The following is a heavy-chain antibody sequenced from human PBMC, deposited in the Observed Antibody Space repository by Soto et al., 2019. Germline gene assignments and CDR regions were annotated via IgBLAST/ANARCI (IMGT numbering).Heavy chain of an antibody. CDR3: AREIATTGLYYFDY. J-gene: IGHJ4*02. Sequence: GGSLRLSCAASGFTFSSYWMHWVRQAPGKGLVWVSRMNSDGSSITYADSVKGRFTISRDSAKNTMYLQVHGLRAEDTAVYYCAREIATTGLYYFDYWGQGTLVTVSS. D-gene: IGHD6-13*01. CDR2: MNSDGSSI. V-gene: IGHV3-74*01. CDR1: GFTFSSYW.